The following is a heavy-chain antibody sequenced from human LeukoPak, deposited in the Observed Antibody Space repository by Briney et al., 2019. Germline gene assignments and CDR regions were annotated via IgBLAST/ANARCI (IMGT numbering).Heavy chain of an antibody. CDR1: GFTFSSYG. CDR3: ARKLWFGEFALPDY. Sequence: GGSLRLSCAASGFTFSSYGMHWVRQAPGKGLEWVAVISYDGSNKYYTDSVKGRFTISRDNSKNTLYLQMNSLRAEDTAVYYCARKLWFGEFALPDYWGQGTLVTVSS. D-gene: IGHD3-10*01. CDR2: ISYDGSNK. V-gene: IGHV3-30*03. J-gene: IGHJ4*02.